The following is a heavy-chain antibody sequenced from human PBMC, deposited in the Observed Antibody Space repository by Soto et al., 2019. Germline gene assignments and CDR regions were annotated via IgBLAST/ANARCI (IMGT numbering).Heavy chain of an antibody. V-gene: IGHV3-30*18. Sequence: QVQLVESGGGVVQPGRSLRLSCAASGFTFSSYGMHWVRQAPGKGLEWLAVIAYDGSVDYYADSVKGRFTISRDNPKNMLYLQMNSPRVDDTAVYYCAKEGGSGESTMRYRYDSWGQGILVTVSS. CDR2: IAYDGSVD. CDR3: AKEGGSGESTMRYRYDS. CDR1: GFTFSSYG. D-gene: IGHD3-10*01. J-gene: IGHJ4*02.